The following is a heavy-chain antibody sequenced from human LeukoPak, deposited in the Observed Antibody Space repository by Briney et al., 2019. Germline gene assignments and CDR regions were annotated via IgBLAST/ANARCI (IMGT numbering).Heavy chain of an antibody. J-gene: IGHJ3*02. CDR3: ASPEWLPDSIDI. Sequence: GGSLRLSCAAAGFSVSGNHMTWVRQAPGKGLEWVSFIYTDDTTSYADSVKGRFTISRDNAKNSLYLQMNSLRAEDTAVYYCASPEWLPDSIDIWGQGTMVTVSS. V-gene: IGHV3-53*01. D-gene: IGHD3-3*01. CDR2: IYTDDTT. CDR1: GFSVSGNH.